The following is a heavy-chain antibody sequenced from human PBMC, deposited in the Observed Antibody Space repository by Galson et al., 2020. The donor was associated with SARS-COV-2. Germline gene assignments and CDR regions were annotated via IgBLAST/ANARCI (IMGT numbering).Heavy chain of an antibody. D-gene: IGHD3-10*01. Sequence: SVKVSCKASGGNFNNYAINWVRQAPGQGLEWMGGITPTFNLVNYAQKLQGRLTITADKATATAYMELTSLRIDDTAIYYCAGDATVLVQGVRTYSGLGVWGQGTTVIVSS. J-gene: IGHJ6*02. V-gene: IGHV1-69*10. CDR2: ITPTFNLV. CDR3: AGDATVLVQGVRTYSGLGV. CDR1: GGNFNNYA.